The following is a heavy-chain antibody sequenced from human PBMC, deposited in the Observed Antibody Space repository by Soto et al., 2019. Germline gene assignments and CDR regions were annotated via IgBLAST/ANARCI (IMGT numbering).Heavy chain of an antibody. Sequence: SETLSLTCAVYGGSFSGYYWSWIRQPPGKGLEWIGEINHSGSTNYNPSLKSRVTISVDTSKNQFSLKLSSVTAADTAVYYCARDYGSGKANYYYYGMDVWGQGTTVTVSS. J-gene: IGHJ6*02. V-gene: IGHV4-34*01. CDR2: INHSGST. CDR1: GGSFSGYY. CDR3: ARDYGSGKANYYYYGMDV. D-gene: IGHD3-10*01.